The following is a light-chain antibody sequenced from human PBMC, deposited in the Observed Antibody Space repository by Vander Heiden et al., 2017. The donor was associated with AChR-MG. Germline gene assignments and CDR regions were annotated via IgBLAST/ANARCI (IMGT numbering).Light chain of an antibody. CDR2: GAS. CDR1: QSVSSN. J-gene: IGKJ1*01. CDR3: QQDNNWPRA. Sequence: EIVMTQSPATLSVSPGERATLSCRASQSVSSNLAWYQQRPGQAPRLLIYGASTRATGVPARFSGSGSATEFTLTISSLQSEDFAVYYCQQDNNWPRAFGQGTMVELK. V-gene: IGKV3-15*01.